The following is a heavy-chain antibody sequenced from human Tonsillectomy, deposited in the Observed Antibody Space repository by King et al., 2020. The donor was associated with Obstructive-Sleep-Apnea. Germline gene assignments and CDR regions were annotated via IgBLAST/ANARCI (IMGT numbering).Heavy chain of an antibody. CDR1: GFTFDDYA. CDR3: AKAHSSGWDEFDY. CDR2: ISWSSGSI. D-gene: IGHD6-19*01. J-gene: IGHJ4*02. Sequence: VQLVQSGGGLVQPGRSLRLSCAASGFTFDDYAMHWVRQAPGKGLEWVSGISWSSGSIVYAESVEGRFTISRDNAKNSLYLQMNSLRAEDTALYYCAKAHSSGWDEFDYWGQGTLVTVSS. V-gene: IGHV3-9*01.